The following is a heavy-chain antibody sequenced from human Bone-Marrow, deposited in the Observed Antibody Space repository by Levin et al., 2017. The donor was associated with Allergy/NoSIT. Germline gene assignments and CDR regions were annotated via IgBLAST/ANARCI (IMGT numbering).Heavy chain of an antibody. D-gene: IGHD2/OR15-2a*01. CDR1: GFTFSTHT. J-gene: IGHJ4*02. Sequence: GGSLRLSCAVSGFTFSTHTMSWVRQAPRKGPEWVSAIGGNGSPTWYADSVQGRFTISRDNSRNTVYLQMNSLRVEDTAIYYCAKPREATTSYFDNWGRGTLVTVSS. CDR3: AKPREATTSYFDN. CDR2: IGGNGSPT. V-gene: IGHV3-23*01.